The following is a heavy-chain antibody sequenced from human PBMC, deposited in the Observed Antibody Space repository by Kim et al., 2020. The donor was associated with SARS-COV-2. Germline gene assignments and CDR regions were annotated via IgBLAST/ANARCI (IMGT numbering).Heavy chain of an antibody. CDR3: ARGGWNYYYYYGMDV. D-gene: IGHD1-1*01. V-gene: IGHV4-34*01. Sequence: PSLKSRVTISVDTSKNQFSLKLSSVTAADTAVYYCARGGWNYYYYYGMDVWGQGTTVTVSS. J-gene: IGHJ6*02.